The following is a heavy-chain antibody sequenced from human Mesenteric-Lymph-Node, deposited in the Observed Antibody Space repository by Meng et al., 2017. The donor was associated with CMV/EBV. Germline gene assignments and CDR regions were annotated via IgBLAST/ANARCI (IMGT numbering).Heavy chain of an antibody. V-gene: IGHV3-11*04. D-gene: IGHD2-8*01. J-gene: IGHJ4*02. CDR2: ISNSGSTI. Sequence: GESLRLSCAASGFTFSDYYMNWIRQVPGKGLEWVSYISNSGSTIYYADSVKGRFTISRDNSKNTLYVQMNSLRAEDTAIYYCARDGDHCTNVVCHTRIYYFDYWGQGTLVTVSS. CDR1: GFTFSDYY. CDR3: ARDGDHCTNVVCHTRIYYFDY.